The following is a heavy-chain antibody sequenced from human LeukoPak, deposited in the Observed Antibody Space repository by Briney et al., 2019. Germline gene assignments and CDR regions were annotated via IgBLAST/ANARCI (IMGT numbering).Heavy chain of an antibody. D-gene: IGHD3-10*01. CDR2: FDPEDGET. CDR1: GYTFTGYY. J-gene: IGHJ6*03. CDR3: ARGVRGVYEDYYYMDV. Sequence: ASVKVSCKASGYTFTGYYMHWVRQAPGKGLEWMGGFDPEDGETIYAQKFQGRVTMTEDTSTDTAYMELSSLRSEDTAVYYCARGVRGVYEDYYYMDVWGKGTTVTISS. V-gene: IGHV1-24*01.